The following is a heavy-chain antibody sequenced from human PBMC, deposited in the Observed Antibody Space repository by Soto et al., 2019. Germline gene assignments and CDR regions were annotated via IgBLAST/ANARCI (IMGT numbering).Heavy chain of an antibody. CDR1: GFAFSSYG. Sequence: GGSLRLSCAASGFAFSSYGMHWVRQAPGKGLEWVAVIWYDGSNKYYADSVKGRFTISRDNSKNTLYLQMNSLRAEDTAVYYCARDQLGVVAATDYYYYYGMDVWGQGTTVTVSS. V-gene: IGHV3-33*01. D-gene: IGHD2-15*01. CDR2: IWYDGSNK. J-gene: IGHJ6*02. CDR3: ARDQLGVVAATDYYYYYGMDV.